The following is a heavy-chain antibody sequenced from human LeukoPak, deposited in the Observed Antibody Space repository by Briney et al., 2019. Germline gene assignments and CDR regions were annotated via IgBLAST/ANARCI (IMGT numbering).Heavy chain of an antibody. D-gene: IGHD2/OR15-2a*01. V-gene: IGHV1-2*02. CDR3: ARDQSFYDAGDQRFDY. Sequence: ASVTVSCKTSGYTFTCYFIHWVRQAPGIGLEWMGWINPSTGGTNYAQMFQGRVTMTRDTSISTAYMELSSLISDDTAVYYCARDQSFYDAGDQRFDYWGQGTLVTVSS. CDR2: INPSTGGT. J-gene: IGHJ4*02. CDR1: GYTFTCYF.